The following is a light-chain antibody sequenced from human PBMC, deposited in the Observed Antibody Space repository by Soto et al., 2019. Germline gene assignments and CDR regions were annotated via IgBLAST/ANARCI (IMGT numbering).Light chain of an antibody. V-gene: IGKV3-20*01. Sequence: EIVLTQSPGTLSLSPGERATLFCRASQSVSSSYLAWYQQKPGQPPRLLIYGASSRATGIPDRFSGSGSGTDFTLTISRLEPEDFAVFYCQHYDSLPITFGQGTRLETK. CDR1: QSVSSSY. J-gene: IGKJ5*01. CDR3: QHYDSLPIT. CDR2: GAS.